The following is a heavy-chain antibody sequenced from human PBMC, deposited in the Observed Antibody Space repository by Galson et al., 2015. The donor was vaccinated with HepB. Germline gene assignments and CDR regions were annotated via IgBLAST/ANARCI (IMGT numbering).Heavy chain of an antibody. CDR1: GFTFSIYA. V-gene: IGHV3-30*04. CDR3: ARGLIRYYGSGSYYNPFDY. CDR2: ISSDGSNK. D-gene: IGHD3-10*01. J-gene: IGHJ4*02. Sequence: SLRLSCAASGFTFSIYAIHWVRQAPGKGLEWVALISSDGSNKYYADSVRGRFTISRDNSKNTLYLQVNSLRAEDTAVYYCARGLIRYYGSGSYYNPFDYWGQGTLVTVSS.